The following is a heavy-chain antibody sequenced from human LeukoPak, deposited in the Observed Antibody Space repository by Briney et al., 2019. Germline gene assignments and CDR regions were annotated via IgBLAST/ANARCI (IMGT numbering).Heavy chain of an antibody. D-gene: IGHD6-13*01. CDR1: GGTFSSYA. CDR3: ARDEAAQNAFDI. V-gene: IGHV1-69*04. Sequence: GASVKVSCKASGGTFSSYAISWVRQAPGQGLGWMGRIIPILGIVNYAQKFQGRVTITADKSTSTAYMELSSLRSDDTAVYYCARDEAAQNAFDIWGQGTMVTVSS. CDR2: IIPILGIV. J-gene: IGHJ3*02.